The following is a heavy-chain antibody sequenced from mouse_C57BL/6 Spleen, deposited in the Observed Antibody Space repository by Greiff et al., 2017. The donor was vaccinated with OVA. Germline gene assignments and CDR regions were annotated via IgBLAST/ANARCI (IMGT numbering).Heavy chain of an antibody. CDR2: IDPSDSYT. J-gene: IGHJ1*03. V-gene: IGHV1-69*01. D-gene: IGHD1-1*01. CDR3: ARYSSDGYFDV. CDR1: GYTFTSYW. Sequence: QVQLQQPGAELVMPGASVKLSCKASGYTFTSYWMHWVKQRPGQGLEWIGEIDPSDSYTNYNQKFKGKSTLTVDKSSSTAYMQLSSLTSEDSAVYYCARYSSDGYFDVWGTGTTVTVSS.